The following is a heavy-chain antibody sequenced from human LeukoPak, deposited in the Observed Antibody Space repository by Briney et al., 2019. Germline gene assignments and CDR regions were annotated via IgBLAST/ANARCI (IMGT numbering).Heavy chain of an antibody. D-gene: IGHD1-1*01. CDR3: AKGRIIWNAGYYWFDR. V-gene: IGHV3-30*18. CDR2: ISYDGSNK. J-gene: IGHJ5*02. Sequence: QPARSLRLSCAASGFTFSSYGMHWARQAPGKGLEWVAVISYDGSNKYYADSVKGRFTSSRDNSKNTLYLQMNSLRAEDTAVYYCAKGRIIWNAGYYWFDRWGQGTLGTVS. CDR1: GFTFSSYG.